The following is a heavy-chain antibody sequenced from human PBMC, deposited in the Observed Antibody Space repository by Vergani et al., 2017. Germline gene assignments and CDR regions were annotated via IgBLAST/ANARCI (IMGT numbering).Heavy chain of an antibody. V-gene: IGHV3-9*01. CDR1: GFTFDDYA. D-gene: IGHD4-17*01. Sequence: EVQLVESGGGLVQPGRSLRLSCAASGFTFDDYAMHWVRQAPGKGLEWVSGISWNSGSIGYADSVKGRFTISRDNAKNSLYLQMNSLRAEDTALYYWAKDIDWRLDYGDYKGSLFQHWGQGTLVTVSS. J-gene: IGHJ1*01. CDR2: ISWNSGSI. CDR3: AKDIDWRLDYGDYKGSLFQH.